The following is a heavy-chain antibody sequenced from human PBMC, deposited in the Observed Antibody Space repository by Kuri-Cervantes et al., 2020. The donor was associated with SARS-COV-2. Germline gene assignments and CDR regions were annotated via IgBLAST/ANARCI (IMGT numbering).Heavy chain of an antibody. Sequence: GSLRLSCAVYGGSFSSYYWSWIRQPAGKGLEWIGRIYTSGSTNYNPSLKSRVTISVDTSKNQFSLKLSSVTAADTAVYYCARHPNFDYWGQGTLVTVSS. J-gene: IGHJ4*02. CDR3: ARHPNFDY. CDR1: GGSFSSYY. CDR2: IYTSGST. V-gene: IGHV4-59*10.